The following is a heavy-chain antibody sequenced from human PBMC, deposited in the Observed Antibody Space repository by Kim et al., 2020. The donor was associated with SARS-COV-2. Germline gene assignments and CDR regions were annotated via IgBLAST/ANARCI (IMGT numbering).Heavy chain of an antibody. D-gene: IGHD2-21*02. CDR1: GFTFDDYT. J-gene: IGHJ2*01. CDR3: AKDYRRGKLLWYFDL. Sequence: GGSLRLSCAASGFTFDDYTMHWVRQAPGKGLEWVSLISWDGGSTYYADSVKGRFTISRDNSKNSLYLQMNSLRTEDTALYYCAKDYRRGKLLWYFDLWGRGTLVTVSS. V-gene: IGHV3-43*01. CDR2: ISWDGGST.